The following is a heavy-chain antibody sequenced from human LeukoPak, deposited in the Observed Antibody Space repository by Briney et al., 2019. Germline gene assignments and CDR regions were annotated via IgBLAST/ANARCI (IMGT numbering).Heavy chain of an antibody. V-gene: IGHV5-51*01. CDR2: IYPGDSDT. CDR3: ARYTDHYYFDY. Sequence: GESLKISCKGSGYRFTSYWIGWVRQMPGKGLEWMGIIYPGDSDTRYRPSFQGQVTISADKSISTAYLQWSSLNTSDTAMYYCARYTDHYYFDYWGQATLVTVSS. CDR1: GYRFTSYW. D-gene: IGHD1-1*01. J-gene: IGHJ4*02.